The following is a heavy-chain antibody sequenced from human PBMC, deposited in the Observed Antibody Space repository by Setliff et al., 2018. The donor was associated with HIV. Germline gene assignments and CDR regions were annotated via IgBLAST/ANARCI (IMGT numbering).Heavy chain of an antibody. D-gene: IGHD6-19*01. V-gene: IGHV3-33*06. CDR3: AKTPSSGWYSLYLDY. Sequence: PGGSLRLSCAASGFTFSSYGMHWVRQAPGKGLEGVAVIWYDGSNKYYADSVKGRFTISRDNSKNTLYLQMNSLRAEDTAVYYCAKTPSSGWYSLYLDYWGQGTLVTVSS. J-gene: IGHJ4*02. CDR2: IWYDGSNK. CDR1: GFTFSSYG.